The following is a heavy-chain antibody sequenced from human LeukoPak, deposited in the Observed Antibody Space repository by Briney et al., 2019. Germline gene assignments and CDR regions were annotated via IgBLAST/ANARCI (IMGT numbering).Heavy chain of an antibody. CDR1: GGSFSGYY. CDR3: ARRIKDSTGAFDI. Sequence: PSETLSLTCAVYGGSFSGYYWSWIRQPPGKGLEWIGEINHSGSTNYNPSLKSRVTISVDTSKNQFSLKLSSVTAADTAVYYCARRIKDSTGAFDIWGQGTMVTVSS. J-gene: IGHJ3*02. CDR2: INHSGST. D-gene: IGHD6-13*01. V-gene: IGHV4-34*01.